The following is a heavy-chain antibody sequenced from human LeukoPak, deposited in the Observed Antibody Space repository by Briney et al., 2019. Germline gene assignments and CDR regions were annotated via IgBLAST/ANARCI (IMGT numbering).Heavy chain of an antibody. V-gene: IGHV3-7*02. J-gene: IGHJ4*02. CDR3: AKYSGAYAIED. D-gene: IGHD4-17*01. Sequence: GGSLRLSCAASGFTFSTSWMSWVRQAPGKGLEWVANIKEDGSEKQYVDSVMGRFTVSRDNAKNSLYLQVNILRGDDTAVYYCAKYSGAYAIEDWGQGTLVTVSS. CDR1: GFTFSTSW. CDR2: IKEDGSEK.